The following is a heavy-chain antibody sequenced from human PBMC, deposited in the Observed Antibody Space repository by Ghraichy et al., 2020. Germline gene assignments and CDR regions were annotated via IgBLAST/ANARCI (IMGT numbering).Heavy chain of an antibody. CDR2: IYYSGST. J-gene: IGHJ6*02. CDR3: ARLEEDIVVVPAAILGYYYYGMDV. D-gene: IGHD2-2*02. Sequence: SETLSLTCTVSGGSISSSSYYWGWIRQPPGKGLEWIGSIYYSGSTYYNPSLKSRVTISVDTSKNQFSLKLSSVTAADTAVYYCARLEEDIVVVPAAILGYYYYGMDVWGQGTTVTVSS. CDR1: GGSISSSSYY. V-gene: IGHV4-39*01.